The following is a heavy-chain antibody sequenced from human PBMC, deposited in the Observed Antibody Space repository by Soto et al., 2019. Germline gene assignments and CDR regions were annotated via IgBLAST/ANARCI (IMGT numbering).Heavy chain of an antibody. Sequence: EVQLLESGGGLVQPGGSLRLSCAASGFTFSSYAMSWVRQASGKGLEWVSAISGSGGSTYYADSVKGRFTISRDNSKNTLYLQMNSLRAEDTAVYYCAKGYGGLRYFDLFDYWGQGTLVTVSS. CDR2: ISGSGGST. J-gene: IGHJ4*02. V-gene: IGHV3-23*01. CDR3: AKGYGGLRYFDLFDY. D-gene: IGHD3-9*01. CDR1: GFTFSSYA.